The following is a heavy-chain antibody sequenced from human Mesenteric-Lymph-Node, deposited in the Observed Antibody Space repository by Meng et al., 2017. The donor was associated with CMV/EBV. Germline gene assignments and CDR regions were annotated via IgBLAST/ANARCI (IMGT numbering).Heavy chain of an antibody. CDR2: IRSKAYGGTT. D-gene: IGHD3-3*01. CDR3: TREPRGYDFWSGYYRYYYGMDV. J-gene: IGHJ6*02. CDR1: GFTFGDYA. Sequence: GESLKISCTASGFTFGDYAMSWVRQAPGKGLEWVGFIRSKAYGGTTEYAASVKGRFTISRDDSKSIAYLQMNSLKTEDTAVYYCTREPRGYDFWSGYYRYYYGMDVWGQGTTVTVSS. V-gene: IGHV3-49*04.